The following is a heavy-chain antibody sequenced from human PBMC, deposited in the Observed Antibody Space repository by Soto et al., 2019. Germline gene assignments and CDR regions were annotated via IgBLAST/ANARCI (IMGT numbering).Heavy chain of an antibody. J-gene: IGHJ4*02. CDR1: GGSISRISYS. D-gene: IGHD4-17*01. Sequence: SDTLSLTCTVSGGSISRISYSWGWIRPPPGKGLEWIGSLYYSGSTYYNPSLKSRVTISVDTSKNQFSLKLSSVTAADTAVYYCARHDYGGFGLWGEGTLVTVS. CDR3: ARHDYGGFGL. V-gene: IGHV4-39*01. CDR2: LYYSGST.